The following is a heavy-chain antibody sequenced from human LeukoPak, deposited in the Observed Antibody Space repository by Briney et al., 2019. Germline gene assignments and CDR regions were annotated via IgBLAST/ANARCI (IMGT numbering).Heavy chain of an antibody. V-gene: IGHV4-59*08. D-gene: IGHD1/OR15-1a*01. J-gene: IGHJ4*02. Sequence: ASETLSLTCIVSGGSISSYYWSWIRQPPGKGLEWVGYIYYSGSTNYNPSLKSRVAISVDTSKNQFSLKLSSVTAADTAVYYCARRVRGCYYFDYWGQGTLVTVSS. CDR1: GGSISSYY. CDR3: ARRVRGCYYFDY. CDR2: IYYSGST.